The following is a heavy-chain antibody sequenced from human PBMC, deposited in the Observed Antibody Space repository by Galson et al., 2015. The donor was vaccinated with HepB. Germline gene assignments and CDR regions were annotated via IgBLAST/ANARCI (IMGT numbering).Heavy chain of an antibody. V-gene: IGHV4-34*01. CDR1: GGSFSGYY. J-gene: IGHJ4*02. CDR2: INHSGST. CDR3: ARGSAASARVYYFDY. Sequence: SETLSLTCAVYGGSFSGYYWSWIRQPPGKGLEWLGEINHSGSTNYNPSLKSRVTISVDTSKNQFSLKLSSVTAADTAVYYCARGSAASARVYYFDYWGQGTLVTVSS.